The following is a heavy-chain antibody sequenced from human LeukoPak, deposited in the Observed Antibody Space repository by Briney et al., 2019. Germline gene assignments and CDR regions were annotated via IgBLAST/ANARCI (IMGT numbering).Heavy chain of an antibody. J-gene: IGHJ4*02. D-gene: IGHD2-21*02. CDR2: IIPILGIA. V-gene: IGHV1-69*04. CDR1: GGTFSSYA. Sequence: ASVKVSCKASGGTFSSYAISWVRQAPGQGLEWMGRIIPILGIANYPQKFQGRVTITADKSTSTAYMELSSLRSEDTAVYYCARDGDCGGDCYPLSDFDYWGQGTLVTVSS. CDR3: ARDGDCGGDCYPLSDFDY.